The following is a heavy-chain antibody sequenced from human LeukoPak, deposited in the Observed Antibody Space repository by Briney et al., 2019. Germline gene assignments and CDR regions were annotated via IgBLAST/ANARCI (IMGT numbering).Heavy chain of an antibody. D-gene: IGHD3-9*01. V-gene: IGHV3-11*01. CDR3: ARGPGVQYYDVLTGYCPNFYYYYMDV. CDR2: ISSSGSTI. Sequence: TTGGSLRLSCAASGFTFSDYYMSWIRQAPGKGLEWVSYISSSGSTIYYADSVKGRFTISRDTAKNSLYLQMNSLGAEDTAVYYYARGPGVQYYDVLTGYCPNFYYYYMDVWGKGTTVTISS. CDR1: GFTFSDYY. J-gene: IGHJ6*03.